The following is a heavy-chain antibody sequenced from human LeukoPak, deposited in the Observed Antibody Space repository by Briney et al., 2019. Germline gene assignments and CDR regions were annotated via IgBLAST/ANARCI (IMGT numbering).Heavy chain of an antibody. V-gene: IGHV4-4*07. Sequence: SETLSLTCTVFDGSISSYYWTWIRQPAGTGLEWIGHIYATGSTNYNPSLKSRVTMSIDTSKNQFSLKLSSVTAADTAVYYCAKDLEYSDHWGQGTLVTVSS. D-gene: IGHD2/OR15-2a*01. CDR2: IYATGST. CDR3: AKDLEYSDH. CDR1: DGSISSYY. J-gene: IGHJ5*02.